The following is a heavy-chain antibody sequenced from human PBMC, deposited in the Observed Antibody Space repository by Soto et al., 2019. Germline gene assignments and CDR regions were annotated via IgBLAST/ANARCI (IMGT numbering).Heavy chain of an antibody. Sequence: RASVKVSCKVSGYTLTELSMHWVRQAPGKGLEWMGGFDPEDGETIYAQKFQGRVTMTEDTSTDTAYMELGSLRSEDTAVYYCATAAARHYYYGMDVWGQGTTVTVSS. J-gene: IGHJ6*02. CDR2: FDPEDGET. CDR3: ATAAARHYYYGMDV. D-gene: IGHD6-6*01. V-gene: IGHV1-24*01. CDR1: GYTLTELS.